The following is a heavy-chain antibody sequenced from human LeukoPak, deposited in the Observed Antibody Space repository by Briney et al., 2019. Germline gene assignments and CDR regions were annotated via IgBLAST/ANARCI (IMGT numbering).Heavy chain of an antibody. CDR1: GGSFGGYY. D-gene: IGHD3-3*01. V-gene: IGHV4-34*01. CDR3: ASPRSITIFGVVGSAFDI. Sequence: PSETLSLTCAVYGGSFGGYYWSWIRQPPGKGLEWIGEINHSGRTNYNPSLKSRVTISVDTSKNQFSLKLSSVTAADTAVYYCASPRSITIFGVVGSAFDIWGQGTMVTVSS. CDR2: INHSGRT. J-gene: IGHJ3*02.